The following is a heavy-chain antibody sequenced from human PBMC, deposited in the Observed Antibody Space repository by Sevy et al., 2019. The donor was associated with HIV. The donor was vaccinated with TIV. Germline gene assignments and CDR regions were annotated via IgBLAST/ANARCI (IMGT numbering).Heavy chain of an antibody. J-gene: IGHJ3*02. CDR2: LSGSGGST. D-gene: IGHD2-15*01. CDR1: GFTFSSYA. Sequence: GGSLRLACAASGFTFSSYAMSWVRRAPGKGLEWVSALSGSGGSTDYADSVKGRFTISRDNSKNTLYLQMNSLRAEDTAVYYCAKVLAGSAFDIWGQGTMVTVSS. CDR3: AKVLAGSAFDI. V-gene: IGHV3-23*01.